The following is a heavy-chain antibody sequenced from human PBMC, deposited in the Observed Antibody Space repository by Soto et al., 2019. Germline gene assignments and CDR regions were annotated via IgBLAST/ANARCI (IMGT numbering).Heavy chain of an antibody. CDR1: GGSISSSSYY. CDR3: ARQVDGAAAQRWFDP. Sequence: QLQLQESGPGLVKPSETLSLTCTVSGGSISSSSYYWGWIRQPPGKGLEWIGSIYYSGSTYYNPSLKSRVTISVEPSKNQFSLKLSSVTAADTAVYYCARQVDGAAAQRWFDPWGQGTLVTVSS. D-gene: IGHD6-13*01. CDR2: IYYSGST. V-gene: IGHV4-39*01. J-gene: IGHJ5*02.